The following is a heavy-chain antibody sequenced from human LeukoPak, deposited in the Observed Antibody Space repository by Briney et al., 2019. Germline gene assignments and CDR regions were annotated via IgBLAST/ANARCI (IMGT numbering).Heavy chain of an antibody. CDR2: IYHSGST. J-gene: IGHJ4*02. CDR1: GFTVSSNYM. Sequence: GSLRLSCAASGFTVSSNYMSWVRQAPGKGLEWIGYIYHSGSTYYNPSLKSRVTISVDRSKNQFSLKLSSVTAADTAVYYCARGRPSEEYYFDYWGQGTLVTVSS. V-gene: IGHV4-4*02. CDR3: ARGRPSEEYYFDY. D-gene: IGHD1-14*01.